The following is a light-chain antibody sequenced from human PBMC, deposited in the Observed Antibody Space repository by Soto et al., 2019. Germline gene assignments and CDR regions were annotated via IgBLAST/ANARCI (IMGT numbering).Light chain of an antibody. CDR2: EVT. CDR1: SSDVGAYKY. Sequence: QSVLTQPPSASGSPGQSVTISCTGTSSDVGAYKYVSWYQQYPGKAPKLMIYEVTKRPSGVPDRFSGSESGNTASLTVSGLQAEDEADYYCTSYVGNDIWVFGGGTKLTVL. V-gene: IGLV2-8*01. CDR3: TSYVGNDIWV. J-gene: IGLJ3*02.